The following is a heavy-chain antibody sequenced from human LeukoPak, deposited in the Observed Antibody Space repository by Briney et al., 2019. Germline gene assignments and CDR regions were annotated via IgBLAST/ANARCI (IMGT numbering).Heavy chain of an antibody. D-gene: IGHD3-3*01. Sequence: PSETLSLTCTVSGGSISSSSYYWGWIRQPPGKGLEWIGSIYYSGSTYYNPSLKSRVTISVDTSKNQFSLKLSSVTAADTAVYYCASLEWLYTPFDYWGQGTLATVSS. V-gene: IGHV4-39*01. CDR1: GGSISSSSYY. J-gene: IGHJ4*02. CDR2: IYYSGST. CDR3: ASLEWLYTPFDY.